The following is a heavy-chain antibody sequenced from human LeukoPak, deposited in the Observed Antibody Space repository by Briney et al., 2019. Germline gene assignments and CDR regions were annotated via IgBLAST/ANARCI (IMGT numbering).Heavy chain of an antibody. CDR1: GFAFDDYG. CDR2: INWNGGST. V-gene: IGHV3-20*04. D-gene: IGHD1-26*01. CDR3: ARVVSGSYYFDY. Sequence: GGSLRLSCAASGFAFDDYGMSWVRQAPGKGLEWVSGINWNGGSTGYADSVKGRFTISRDNAKNSLYLQMNSLRAEDTALYYCARVVSGSYYFDYWGQGTLVTVSS. J-gene: IGHJ4*02.